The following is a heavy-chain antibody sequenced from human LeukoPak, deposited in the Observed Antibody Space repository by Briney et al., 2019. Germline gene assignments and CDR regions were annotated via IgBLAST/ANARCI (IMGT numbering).Heavy chain of an antibody. D-gene: IGHD3-22*01. Sequence: GGSLRLSCAASGFTFSSYWMSWVRQAPGKGLEWVANIKQDGSEKYYVDSVKGRFTISRDNAKNSLYLQMNSLRAEDTAVYYCARDRSAYYYDSSGYYYGYYYYYGMDVWGQGTTVTVSS. CDR3: ARDRSAYYYDSSGYYYGYYYYYGMDV. CDR2: IKQDGSEK. V-gene: IGHV3-7*01. J-gene: IGHJ6*02. CDR1: GFTFSSYW.